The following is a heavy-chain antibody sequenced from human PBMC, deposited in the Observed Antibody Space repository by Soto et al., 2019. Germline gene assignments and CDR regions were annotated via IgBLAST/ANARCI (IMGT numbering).Heavy chain of an antibody. CDR3: ARLRFGIGDHAVFDY. CDR1: GYTFTSYA. CDR2: INAGNGNT. V-gene: IGHV1-3*01. J-gene: IGHJ4*02. Sequence: ASVKVSCKASGYTFTSYAMHWVRQAPGQRLEWMGWINAGNGNTKYSQKFQGRVTITRDTSASTAYMELSSLRSEDTAVYYCARLRFGIGDHAVFDYWGQGTLVTVSS. D-gene: IGHD2-21*02.